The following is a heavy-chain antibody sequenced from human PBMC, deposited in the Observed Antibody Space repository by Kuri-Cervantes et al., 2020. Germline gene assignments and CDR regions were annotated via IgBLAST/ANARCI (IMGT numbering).Heavy chain of an antibody. J-gene: IGHJ4*02. CDR2: IYYSGST. CDR1: GGSISSGDYY. V-gene: IGHV4-30-4*01. Sequence: SETLSLTCTVSGGSISSGDYYWSWIRQPPGKGLEWIGYIYYSGSTYYNPSLKSRVTISVDTSKNQFSLKLSSVTAADTAVYYCARERSGSYLVSWSQGTLVTVSS. CDR3: ARERSGSYLVS. D-gene: IGHD1-26*01.